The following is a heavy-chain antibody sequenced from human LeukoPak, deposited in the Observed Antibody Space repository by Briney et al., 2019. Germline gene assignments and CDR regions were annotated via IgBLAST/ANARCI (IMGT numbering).Heavy chain of an antibody. CDR3: AELGITMIGGV. CDR1: GFTVSSNY. V-gene: IGHV3-66*01. D-gene: IGHD3-10*02. CDR2: IYSGGST. Sequence: GGSLRLACAASGFTVSSNYMSWVRQAPGKGLEWVSVIYSGGSTYYADSVKGRFTISRDNSKNSLYLQMNSLRAEDTAVYYCAELGITMIGGVWGKGTTVTISS. J-gene: IGHJ6*04.